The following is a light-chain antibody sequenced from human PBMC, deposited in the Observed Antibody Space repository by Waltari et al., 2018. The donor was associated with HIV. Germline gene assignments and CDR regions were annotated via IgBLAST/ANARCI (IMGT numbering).Light chain of an antibody. Sequence: QSVLTQPASVSGSPGQSVTIPCPGTSSDFGFYNYVSWYQPYPVKAPPLIIYEVSSRPPGVTDRFSGSKPGNNAALTMSGLQNEDEADYFCTSYTTSDTLRFGGGTKVTVL. CDR1: SSDFGFYNY. CDR2: EVS. V-gene: IGLV2-14*03. CDR3: TSYTTSDTLR. J-gene: IGLJ3*02.